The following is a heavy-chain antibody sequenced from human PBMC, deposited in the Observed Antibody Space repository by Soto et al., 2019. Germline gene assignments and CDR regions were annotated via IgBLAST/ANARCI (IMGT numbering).Heavy chain of an antibody. J-gene: IGHJ6*03. Sequence: GGSLRLSCAASGFTFSSYSMNWVRQAPGKGLEWVSSISSSSSYIYYADSVKGRFTISRDNAKNSLYLQMNSLRAEDTAVYYCARDGSWDSSGWAGGYYYYYMDVWGKGTTVTVSS. CDR2: ISSSSSYI. V-gene: IGHV3-21*01. D-gene: IGHD6-19*01. CDR3: ARDGSWDSSGWAGGYYYYYMDV. CDR1: GFTFSSYS.